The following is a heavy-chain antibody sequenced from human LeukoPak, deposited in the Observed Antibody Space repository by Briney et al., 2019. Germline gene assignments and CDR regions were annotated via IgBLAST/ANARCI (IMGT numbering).Heavy chain of an antibody. V-gene: IGHV4-4*07. CDR3: ARDYDY. CDR1: GGSISGYY. CDR2: IYSSGST. Sequence: SETLSLTCSVSGGSISGYYWSWIRQPAGKGLEWIGRIYSSGSTNYNPSPKSRVTMSVDTSKKQSSLKLSSVTAADTALYYCARDYDYWGQGTLVTVSS. J-gene: IGHJ4*02.